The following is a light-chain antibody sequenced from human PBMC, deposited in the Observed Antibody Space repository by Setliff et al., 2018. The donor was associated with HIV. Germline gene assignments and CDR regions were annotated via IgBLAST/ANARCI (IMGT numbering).Light chain of an antibody. Sequence: QSVLTQPASVSGSPGQSITISCTGTSNDVGGYNYVAWYQEHPGKAPKLMIYDVSNRPSGVSNRFSGSKSGSTASLTISGLLAEDASDYYCSSYTGSGTFVFGGGTKVTV. CDR2: DVS. V-gene: IGLV2-14*03. CDR3: SSYTGSGTFV. J-gene: IGLJ1*01. CDR1: SNDVGGYNY.